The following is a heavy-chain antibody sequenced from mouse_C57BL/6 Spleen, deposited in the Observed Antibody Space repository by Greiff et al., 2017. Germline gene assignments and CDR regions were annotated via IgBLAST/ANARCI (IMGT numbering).Heavy chain of an antibody. V-gene: IGHV1-69*01. CDR1: GYTFTSYW. CDR3: ARWRDDWSFAY. Sequence: VKLQQPGAELVMPGASVKLSCKASGYTFTSYWMHWVKQRPGQGLAWIGEIDPSDSYTNYNQKFKGKSTLTVDKSSSTAYMQLSSLTSEDSAVYYCARWRDDWSFAYWGQGTLVTVSA. J-gene: IGHJ3*01. D-gene: IGHD2-4*01. CDR2: IDPSDSYT.